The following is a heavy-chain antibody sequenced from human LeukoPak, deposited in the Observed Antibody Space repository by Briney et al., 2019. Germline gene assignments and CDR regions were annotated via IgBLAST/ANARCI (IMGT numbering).Heavy chain of an antibody. CDR2: ISGSGGST. CDR1: GFTFSSYA. D-gene: IGHD5-18*01. V-gene: IGHV3-23*01. Sequence: PGGSLRLSCAASGFTFSSYAMSWVRQAPGKGLEWVAAISGSGGSTYCADPVKGRFTISRHNSKNTLYLQMNSLRAEDTAVYYCAKGGGYSYGPRDYYYYGMDVWGQGTTVTVSS. J-gene: IGHJ6*02. CDR3: AKGGGYSYGPRDYYYYGMDV.